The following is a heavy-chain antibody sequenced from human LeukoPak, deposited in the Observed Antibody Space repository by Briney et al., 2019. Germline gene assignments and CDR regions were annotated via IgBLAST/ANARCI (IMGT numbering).Heavy chain of an antibody. CDR2: ISSSSSYI. V-gene: IGHV3-21*01. J-gene: IGHJ5*01. CDR1: GFNFKNYN. CDR3: ARYTSGWFDY. Sequence: GGSLRFSCVASGFNFKNYNMNWVRQAQGKGLEWVSSISSSSSYIYDADSVKGRFTISRDNAKNSLYLQMNSLRAEDTAVYFCARYTSGWFDYWGQGTLVTVSS. D-gene: IGHD6-19*01.